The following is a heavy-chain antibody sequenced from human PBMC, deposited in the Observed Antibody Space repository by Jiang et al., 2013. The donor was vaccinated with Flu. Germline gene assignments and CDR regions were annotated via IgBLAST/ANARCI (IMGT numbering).Heavy chain of an antibody. CDR2: IDWDDDK. D-gene: IGHD5-24*01. V-gene: IGHV2-70*11. J-gene: IGHJ4*02. Sequence: KPTQTLTLTCTFSGFSLSTSGMCVSWIRQPPGKALEWLARIDWDDDKYYSTSLKTRLTISKDTSKNQVVLTMTNMDPVDTATYYCARIAPQDGYNQLGLGPFDYWGQGTLVTVSS. CDR3: ARIAPQDGYNQLGLGPFDY. CDR1: GFSLSTSGMC.